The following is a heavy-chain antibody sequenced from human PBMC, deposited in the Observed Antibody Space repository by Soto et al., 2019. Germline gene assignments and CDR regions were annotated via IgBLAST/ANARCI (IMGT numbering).Heavy chain of an antibody. Sequence: PGESLKISGKGPGYSFTSYCISWVLQRPWKGLEWMGRIDPSDSYTNYSPSFQGHVTISADKSISTAYLQWSSLKASDTAMYYCARSLISVVYIAVAGTGGMDGWGQGTTVSVSS. CDR2: IDPSDSYT. CDR3: ARSLISVVYIAVAGTGGMDG. CDR1: GYSFTSYC. V-gene: IGHV5-10-1*01. D-gene: IGHD6-19*01. J-gene: IGHJ6*02.